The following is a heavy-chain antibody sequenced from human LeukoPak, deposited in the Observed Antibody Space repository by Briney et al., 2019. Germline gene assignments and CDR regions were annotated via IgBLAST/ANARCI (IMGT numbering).Heavy chain of an antibody. J-gene: IGHJ4*02. V-gene: IGHV3-23*01. CDR3: ARDPGRSGGSCYSDY. CDR1: GFTFSTYA. Sequence: PGGSLRLSCAASGFTFSTYAMSWVRQAPGKGLEWVSAINSGGSTYYADSLKGRFTISRDNAKNSLYLQMNSLRAEDTAVYYCARDPGRSGGSCYSDYWGQGTLVTVSS. D-gene: IGHD2-15*01. CDR2: INSGGST.